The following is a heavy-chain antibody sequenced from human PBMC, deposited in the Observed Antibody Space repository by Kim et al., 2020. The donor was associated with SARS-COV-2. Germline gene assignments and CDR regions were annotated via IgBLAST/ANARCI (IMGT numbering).Heavy chain of an antibody. D-gene: IGHD6-13*01. CDR1: GFTFSSYA. Sequence: GGSLRLSCAASGFTFSSYAMSWVRQAPGKGLEWVSAISGSGGSTYYADSVKGRFTISRDNSKNTLYLQMNSLRAEDTAVYYCAKDRYAAGGYYYGMDVWGQGPTVTVSS. V-gene: IGHV3-23*01. CDR2: ISGSGGST. J-gene: IGHJ6*02. CDR3: AKDRYAAGGYYYGMDV.